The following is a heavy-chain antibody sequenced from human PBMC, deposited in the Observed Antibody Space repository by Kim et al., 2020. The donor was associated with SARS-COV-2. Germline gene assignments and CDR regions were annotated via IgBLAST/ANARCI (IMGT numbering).Heavy chain of an antibody. V-gene: IGHV3-30*18. Sequence: GGSLRLSCAASGFTFSSYGMHWVRQAPGKGLEWVAVISYDGSNKYYADSVKGRFTISRDNSKNTLYLQMNSLRAEDTAVYYCAKVGYYYDSSGHLDYWG. CDR1: GFTFSSYG. J-gene: IGHJ4*01. CDR2: ISYDGSNK. D-gene: IGHD3-22*01. CDR3: AKVGYYYDSSGHLDY.